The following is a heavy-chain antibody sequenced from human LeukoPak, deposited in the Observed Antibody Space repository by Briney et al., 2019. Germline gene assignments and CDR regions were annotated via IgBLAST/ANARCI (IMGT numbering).Heavy chain of an antibody. CDR3: ARMTTVMDF. Sequence: SETLSLTCTVSGGSVSSGSYYWSWIRQPPGKGLEWIGYIYYSGTTNYNSSLKSRVTISVDTSKNQFSLKLRSVTAADTAVYYYARMTTVMDFWGQGTLVTVSS. D-gene: IGHD4-17*01. CDR2: IYYSGTT. V-gene: IGHV4-61*01. J-gene: IGHJ4*02. CDR1: GGSVSSGSYY.